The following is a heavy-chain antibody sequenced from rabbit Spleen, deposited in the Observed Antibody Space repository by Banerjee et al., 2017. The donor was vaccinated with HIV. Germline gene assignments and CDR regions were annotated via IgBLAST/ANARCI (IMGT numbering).Heavy chain of an antibody. CDR2: IYGGTGST. CDR1: GFSFSSSYW. D-gene: IGHD2-1*01. CDR3: ARTTNIDYCPL. V-gene: IGHV1S45*01. Sequence: QEQLEESGGGLVKPGASLTLTCTASGFSFSSSYWICWVRQAPGKGLEWIACIYGGTGSTYYASWAKGRFTISKTSSTVDLKMTSLTAADTATYFCARTTNIDYCPLWGPGTLVTVS. J-gene: IGHJ6*01.